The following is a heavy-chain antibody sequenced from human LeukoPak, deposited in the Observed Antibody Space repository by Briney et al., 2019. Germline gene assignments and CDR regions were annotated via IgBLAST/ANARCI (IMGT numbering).Heavy chain of an antibody. J-gene: IGHJ2*01. V-gene: IGHV4-59*08. Sequence: SETLSLTCTVSGPFFSSYFWGWLRQPPGKGLEWIAYIHYNGDTNYNPSLKSRVTISVGPSRNQFSLQLSSVTAADTAVYYCARHITGSGSAFDHWGRGTLVTVSS. D-gene: IGHD3-10*01. CDR1: GPFFSSYF. CDR2: IHYNGDT. CDR3: ARHITGSGSAFDH.